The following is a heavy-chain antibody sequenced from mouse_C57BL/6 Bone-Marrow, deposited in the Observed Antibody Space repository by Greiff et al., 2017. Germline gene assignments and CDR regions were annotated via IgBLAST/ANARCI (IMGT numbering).Heavy chain of an antibody. V-gene: IGHV5-9*01. CDR1: GFTFSSYT. Sequence: EVMSVESGGGLVKPGGSLKLSRAASGFTFSSYTLSWVRPTPEKRLEWVATLSGGGGNTYHPDSVKGRFTISRDNAKITLYLQMSSLRSEDTALYYCAGNIYWYFDVWGTGTTVTVSS. J-gene: IGHJ1*03. CDR3: AGNIYWYFDV. CDR2: LSGGGGNT.